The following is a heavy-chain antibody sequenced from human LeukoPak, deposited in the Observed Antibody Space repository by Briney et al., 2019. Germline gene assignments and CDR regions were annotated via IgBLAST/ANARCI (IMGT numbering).Heavy chain of an antibody. D-gene: IGHD2-15*01. CDR1: GYTFTSYG. V-gene: IGHV1-18*01. CDR2: ISAYNGNT. J-gene: IGHJ4*02. CDR3: AREGASAGYCRGGSCYYGY. Sequence: ASVKVSCKASGYTFTSYGISWVRQAPGQGLEWMGWISAYNGNTNYAQKLQGRVTMTTDTSTSTAYMELRSLRSDDTAVYYCAREGASAGYCRGGSCYYGYWGQGTLVTVSS.